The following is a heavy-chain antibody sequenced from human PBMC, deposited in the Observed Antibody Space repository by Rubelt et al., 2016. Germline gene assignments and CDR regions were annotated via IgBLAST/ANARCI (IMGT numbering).Heavy chain of an antibody. V-gene: IGHV4-39*07. CDR2: IYYSGST. CDR3: VRSVYNSGGYAYWFDP. D-gene: IGHD3-16*01. J-gene: IGHJ5*02. CDR1: GGSITSSSYY. Sequence: QLQLQESGPGLVKPSETLSLTCTVSGGSITSSSYYWGWIRQPPGKGLEWIGSIYYSGSTYYNPSLKSRVTLYADTSNNQFSRKLGSGTAADTAVYYCVRSVYNSGGYAYWFDPWGQGTLVTVSS.